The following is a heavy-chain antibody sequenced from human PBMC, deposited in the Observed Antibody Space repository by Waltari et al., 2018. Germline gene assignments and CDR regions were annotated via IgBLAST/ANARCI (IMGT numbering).Heavy chain of an antibody. CDR2: SNPKSGAT. CDR1: GYTFTGYY. CDR3: AREGLEGAARAFDI. Sequence: QVQLVQSGAEVKKPGASVKVSCKASGYTFTGYYMHWVRQAPGQGLEWRGWSNPKSGATNYAQKFQGRGTMTRDTSISTAYMELSRLRSDDTAVYYCAREGLEGAARAFDIWGQGTMVTVSS. J-gene: IGHJ3*02. V-gene: IGHV1-2*02. D-gene: IGHD6-6*01.